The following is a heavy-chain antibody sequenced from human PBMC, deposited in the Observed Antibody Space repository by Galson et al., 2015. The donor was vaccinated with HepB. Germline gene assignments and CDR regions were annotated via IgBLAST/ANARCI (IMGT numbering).Heavy chain of an antibody. V-gene: IGHV1-46*04. CDR3: ARDGGDYYDSSGYYEWLGY. CDR2: INPSGGST. J-gene: IGHJ4*02. D-gene: IGHD3-22*01. CDR1: GYTFTSYY. Sequence: SVKVSCKASGYTFTSYYMHWVRQAPGQGLEWMGIINPSGGSTSYAQKLQGRVTMTRDTSTSTVYMELSSLRSEDTAVYYCARDGGDYYDSSGYYEWLGYWGQGTLVTVSS.